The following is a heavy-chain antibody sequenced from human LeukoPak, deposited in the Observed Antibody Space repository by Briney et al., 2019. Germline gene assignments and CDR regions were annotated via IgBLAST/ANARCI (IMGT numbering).Heavy chain of an antibody. J-gene: IGHJ6*03. CDR2: INHSGST. Sequence: SETLSLTCAVYCGSFSGYYWSWIRQPPGKGLEWIGEINHSGSTNYNPSLKSRVTISVDTSKNQFSLKLSSVTAADTAVYYCARGVAVAGIGYYYYYYMDAWGKGTTVTVSS. CDR1: CGSFSGYY. V-gene: IGHV4-34*01. CDR3: ARGVAVAGIGYYYYYYMDA. D-gene: IGHD6-19*01.